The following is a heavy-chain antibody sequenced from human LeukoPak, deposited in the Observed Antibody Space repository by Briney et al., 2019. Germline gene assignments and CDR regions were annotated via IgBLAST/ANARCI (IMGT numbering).Heavy chain of an antibody. J-gene: IGHJ3*02. V-gene: IGHV3-7*01. CDR3: ARTRSGWADAFDI. Sequence: GGSLRLSCAASGFTFSSYWKSWVRQAPGKGLEWVANIKQDGSEKYYVDSVKGRFTISRDNAKNSLYLQMNSLRAEDTAVYYCARTRSGWADAFDIWGQGTMVTVSS. CDR2: IKQDGSEK. CDR1: GFTFSSYW. D-gene: IGHD6-19*01.